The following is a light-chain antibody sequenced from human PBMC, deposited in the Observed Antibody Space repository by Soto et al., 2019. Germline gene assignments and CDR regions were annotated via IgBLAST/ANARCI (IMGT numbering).Light chain of an antibody. J-gene: IGKJ1*01. V-gene: IGKV4-1*01. CDR3: QQYYSTLWT. CDR2: WAS. Sequence: DIVMTQSPDSLAVSLGERATINCKSSQRVLYSSNNKNYLAWYQQKPGQPPKLLIYWASNRESGVPDRFSGSGSGTDFTLTISRLQAEDVAVYYCQQYYSTLWTFGQGTKVEIQ. CDR1: QRVLYSSNNKNY.